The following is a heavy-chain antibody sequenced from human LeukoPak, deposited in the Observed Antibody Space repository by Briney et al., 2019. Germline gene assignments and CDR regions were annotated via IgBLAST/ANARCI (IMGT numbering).Heavy chain of an antibody. CDR1: GFTFSSYG. D-gene: IGHD3-3*01. J-gene: IGHJ6*03. CDR3: AKDLGPGWRGYYALYMDV. V-gene: IGHV3-30*02. Sequence: GGSLRVSCAASGFTFSSYGMHWVRQAPGKGLGCVAFIRYDGSNKYYADSVKGRFTISRDSSKNTLYLQINSLRAEETAVYYCAKDLGPGWRGYYALYMDVWGKGTTVTVSS. CDR2: IRYDGSNK.